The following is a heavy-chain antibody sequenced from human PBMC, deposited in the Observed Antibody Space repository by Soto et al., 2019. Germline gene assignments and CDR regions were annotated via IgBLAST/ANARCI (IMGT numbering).Heavy chain of an antibody. V-gene: IGHV3-33*01. Sequence: QVQLVESGGGVVQPGRSLTLSCAASGFTFSNYGMHWVRQAPGKGLEWVAVILNDGSNRYHADSVKDRFTISRDNSKNTLYLQMNSLRAEDTAVYYCARDDEYSGNGMDVWGQGTTVPVS. CDR1: GFTFSNYG. CDR2: ILNDGSNR. J-gene: IGHJ6*02. D-gene: IGHD3-10*01. CDR3: ARDDEYSGNGMDV.